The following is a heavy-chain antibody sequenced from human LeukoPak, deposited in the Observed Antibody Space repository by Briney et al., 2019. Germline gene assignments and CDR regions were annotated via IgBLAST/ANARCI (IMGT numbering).Heavy chain of an antibody. CDR1: GGSISSGGYY. D-gene: IGHD3-22*01. V-gene: IGHV4-30-2*01. Sequence: SETLSLTCTVSGGSISSGGYYWSWIRQPPGKGLEWIGYIYHSGSTYYNPSLKSRVTISVDRSKNQFSLKLSSVTAADTAVYYCARVMYYYDSSGYVSGHPDEYYYYYYMDVWGKGTTVTVSS. CDR2: IYHSGST. CDR3: ARVMYYYDSSGYVSGHPDEYYYYYYMDV. J-gene: IGHJ6*03.